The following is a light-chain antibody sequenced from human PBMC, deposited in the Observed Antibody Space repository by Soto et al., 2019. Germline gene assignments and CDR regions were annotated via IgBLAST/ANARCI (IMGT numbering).Light chain of an antibody. Sequence: QSVLTQPASVSGSPGQSITISCTGTSSDVGGYNYVSWYQQHPGKAPKLMIYEVSNRPSGVSNRFSGSKSGNTASLTISGLQAEDEADYYCSSYTSSSTVFGGGTQL. J-gene: IGLJ2*01. CDR2: EVS. CDR3: SSYTSSSTV. V-gene: IGLV2-14*01. CDR1: SSDVGGYNY.